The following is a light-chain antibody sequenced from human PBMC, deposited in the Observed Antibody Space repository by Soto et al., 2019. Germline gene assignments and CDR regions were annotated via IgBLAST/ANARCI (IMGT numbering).Light chain of an antibody. Sequence: DIQLTQSPSFLSASVGDRVTITCRASQGISSYLAWYQQKPGKAPKLLIYAASTLQSGVPSRFSGSGSGTAFTLTIYGLQPEDFATYYCHQLNSYPRTFGPGTKLDI. CDR3: HQLNSYPRT. CDR1: QGISSY. V-gene: IGKV1-9*01. CDR2: AAS. J-gene: IGKJ3*01.